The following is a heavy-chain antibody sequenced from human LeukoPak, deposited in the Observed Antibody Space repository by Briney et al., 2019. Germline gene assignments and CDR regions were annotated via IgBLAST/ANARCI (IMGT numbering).Heavy chain of an antibody. CDR2: IYYSGNT. V-gene: IGHV4-59*08. D-gene: IGHD3-22*01. CDR3: ARLYYHDSSGWLDLFDI. CDR1: GASISSYY. J-gene: IGHJ3*02. Sequence: SETLSLTCTVSGASISSYYWSWIRQPPGKGLEWIGYIYYSGNTNDNASLKSRVTISVDTSKNQFSLKLSSVTAADTAVYYCARLYYHDSSGWLDLFDIWGQGTMVTVSS.